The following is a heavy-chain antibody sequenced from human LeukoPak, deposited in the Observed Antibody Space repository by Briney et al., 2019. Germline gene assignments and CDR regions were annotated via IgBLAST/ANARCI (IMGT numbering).Heavy chain of an antibody. Sequence: SETLSLTCTVSGGSISSSTYYWVWIRQPPGKGLEWIGCIYYSGSTYYNPSLKSRVTISVDTSKRQFSLKLSSVTAADTAVYYCASGREDRSGCSKFDYWGQGTLVTVSS. D-gene: IGHD6-25*01. CDR1: GGSISSSTYY. CDR3: ASGREDRSGCSKFDY. V-gene: IGHV4-39*01. CDR2: IYYSGST. J-gene: IGHJ4*02.